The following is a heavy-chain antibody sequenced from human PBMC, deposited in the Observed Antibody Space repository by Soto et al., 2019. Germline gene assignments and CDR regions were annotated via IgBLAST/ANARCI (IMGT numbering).Heavy chain of an antibody. V-gene: IGHV3-21*01. CDR3: SRSPEVGVRGAY. Sequence: VALRLSCTGSGVPFSAYNINWVRQAPGKGLEWVSSITVGSSHIYQPNSMKGRFTISRDDAKNSVYLQIDSLRDEDTALYYCSRSPEVGVRGAYWRQGTLVPVSS. J-gene: IGHJ4*02. D-gene: IGHD3-16*01. CDR2: ITVGSSHI. CDR1: GVPFSAYN.